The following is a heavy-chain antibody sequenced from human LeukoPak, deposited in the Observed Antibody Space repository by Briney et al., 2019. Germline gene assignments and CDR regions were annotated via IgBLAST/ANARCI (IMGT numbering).Heavy chain of an antibody. CDR2: ISSSSSYI. CDR3: ASRGVAVAGTRSIDY. CDR1: GFTFSSYS. J-gene: IGHJ4*02. Sequence: GGSLRLSCAASGFTFSSYSMNWVRQAPGKGLELVSSISSSSSYIYYADSVKGRFTISRDNAKNSLYLQMNSLRAEDTAVYYCASRGVAVAGTRSIDYWGQGTLVTVSS. V-gene: IGHV3-21*01. D-gene: IGHD6-19*01.